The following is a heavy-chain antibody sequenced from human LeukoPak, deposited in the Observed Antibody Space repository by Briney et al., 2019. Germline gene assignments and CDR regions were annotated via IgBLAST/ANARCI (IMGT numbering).Heavy chain of an antibody. V-gene: IGHV4-39*07. CDR3: ARDRWGSGSYYGWY. J-gene: IGHJ4*02. D-gene: IGHD1-26*01. CDR1: GGSISSSSYY. CDR2: IYYSGST. Sequence: SGTLSLTCTVSGGSISSSSYYWGWIRQPPGKGLEWIGSIYYSGSTYYNPSLKSRVTISVDTSKNQFSLKLSSVTAADTAVYYCARDRWGSGSYYGWYWGQGTLVTVSS.